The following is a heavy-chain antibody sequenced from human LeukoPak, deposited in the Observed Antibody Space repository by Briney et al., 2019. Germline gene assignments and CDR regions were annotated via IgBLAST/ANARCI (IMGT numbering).Heavy chain of an antibody. CDR3: ARVWYYDYVWPS. CDR1: GGSFSGYY. Sequence: PSETLSLTCAVYGGSFSGYYWSWIRQPPGKGLEWIGEINHSGSTNYNPSLKSRVTISVDTSKNQFSLKLSSVTAADTAVYYCARVWYYDYVWPSWGQGTLVTVSS. D-gene: IGHD3-16*01. V-gene: IGHV4-34*01. CDR2: INHSGST. J-gene: IGHJ5*02.